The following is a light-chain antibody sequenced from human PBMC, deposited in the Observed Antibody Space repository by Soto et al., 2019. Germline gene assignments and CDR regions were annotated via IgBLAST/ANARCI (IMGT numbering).Light chain of an antibody. J-gene: IGKJ1*01. CDR2: GAS. CDR3: QQYDNLPPWT. CDR1: QSVGTY. V-gene: IGKV3-15*01. Sequence: EIVMTQSPAPLSVSPGERATLSCKASQSVGTYLAWYQQKPGQAPRLLIYGASTRATGVPARFSGGGSGTEFTLTISSLQSEDFAIYHCQQYDNLPPWTFGQGTKVEIK.